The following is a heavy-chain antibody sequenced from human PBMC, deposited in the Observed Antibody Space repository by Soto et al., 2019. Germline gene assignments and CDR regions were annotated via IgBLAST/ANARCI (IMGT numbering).Heavy chain of an antibody. J-gene: IGHJ6*03. D-gene: IGHD3-3*01. CDR2: IKQDGSEK. Sequence: ETLSLTCTVSGGSINYYYWMSWVCQAPGKELEWVANIKQDGSEKYYVDSVKGRFTISRDNAKNSLYLQMNSLRAEDTAVHYCARVSDDFWSGYRSYYMDVWGKGTTVTVSS. V-gene: IGHV3-7*01. CDR1: GGSINYYYW. CDR3: ARVSDDFWSGYRSYYMDV.